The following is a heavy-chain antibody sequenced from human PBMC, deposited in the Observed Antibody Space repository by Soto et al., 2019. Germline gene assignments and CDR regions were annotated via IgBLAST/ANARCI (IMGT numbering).Heavy chain of an antibody. D-gene: IGHD6-13*01. V-gene: IGHV1-18*01. CDR3: ARDPYSSSWILYYGMDV. CDR2: ISAYNGNT. J-gene: IGHJ6*02. CDR1: GYTFTSYG. Sequence: ASVKVSCKASGYTFTSYGISWVRQAPGQGLEWMGWISAYNGNTNYAQKLQGRVTMTTDTSTSTAYMELRSLRSDDTAVYCCARDPYSSSWILYYGMDVWGQGTTVTVSS.